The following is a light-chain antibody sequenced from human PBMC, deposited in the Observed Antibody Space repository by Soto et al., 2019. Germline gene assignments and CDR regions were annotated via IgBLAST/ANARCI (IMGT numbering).Light chain of an antibody. J-gene: IGLJ2*01. CDR1: SSKIGAGYD. CDR3: QSYDSSLSAVV. V-gene: IGLV1-40*01. CDR2: GNS. Sequence: QPVLTQPPSVSGAPGQRVTISCTGSSSKIGAGYDVHWYQQLPGAAPKVLIYGNSNRPSGVPDRFSGSKSGTSASLAITGLQAEDEADYYCQSYDSSLSAVVFGGGTKLTVL.